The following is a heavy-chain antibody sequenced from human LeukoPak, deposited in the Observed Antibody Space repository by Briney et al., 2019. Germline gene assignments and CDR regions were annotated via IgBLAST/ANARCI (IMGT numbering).Heavy chain of an antibody. J-gene: IGHJ3*02. V-gene: IGHV3-43*01. CDR1: RFTFDDYI. CDR3: AKARGLIGGAFDI. Sequence: GGSLRLSCAASRFTFDDYIMHWVRQAPGKGLEWVSLISWDGETTYYADSVKGRFTTSRDNSKNSLYLQMNSLRSEDTALYYCAKARGLIGGAFDIWGQGTMVTVSS. D-gene: IGHD3-22*01. CDR2: ISWDGETT.